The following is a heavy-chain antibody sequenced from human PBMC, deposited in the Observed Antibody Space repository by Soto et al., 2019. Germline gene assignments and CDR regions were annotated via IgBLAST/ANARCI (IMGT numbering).Heavy chain of an antibody. V-gene: IGHV3-30-3*01. Sequence: PGGSLRLSCAASGFTFSSYAMHWVRQAPGKGLEWVAVISYDGSNKYYADSAKGRFTISRDNSKNTLYLQMNSLRAEDTAVYYCARAMVRGVIIPNYYYGMDVWGQGTTVTVSS. CDR2: ISYDGSNK. CDR3: ARAMVRGVIIPNYYYGMDV. CDR1: GFTFSSYA. J-gene: IGHJ6*02. D-gene: IGHD3-10*01.